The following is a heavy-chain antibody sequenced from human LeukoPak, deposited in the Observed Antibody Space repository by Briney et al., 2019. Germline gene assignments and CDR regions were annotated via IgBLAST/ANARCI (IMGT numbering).Heavy chain of an antibody. CDR3: AKLKVGATPYYFDY. V-gene: IGHV3-33*06. Sequence: GGSLRLSCAASGFTFSSYGMHWVRQAPGKGLEGVAVIWYDGSNKYYADSVKGRFTTSRDNSKNTLYLQMNSLRAEDTAVYYCAKLKVGATPYYFDYWGQGTLVTVSS. CDR2: IWYDGSNK. J-gene: IGHJ4*02. D-gene: IGHD1-26*01. CDR1: GFTFSSYG.